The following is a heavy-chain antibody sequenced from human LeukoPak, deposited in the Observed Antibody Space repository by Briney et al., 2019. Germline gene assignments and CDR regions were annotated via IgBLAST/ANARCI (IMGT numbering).Heavy chain of an antibody. CDR3: ARESVASSSLDY. CDR1: GGSISSSSYY. Sequence: SETLSLTCTVSGGSISSSSYYWGWIRQPPGKGLEWIGSIYYSGSTYYNPSLKSRVTISVDTSKNQFSLKLSSVTAADTAVYYCARESVASSSLDYWGQGTLVTVSS. V-gene: IGHV4-39*07. CDR2: IYYSGST. J-gene: IGHJ4*02. D-gene: IGHD6-6*01.